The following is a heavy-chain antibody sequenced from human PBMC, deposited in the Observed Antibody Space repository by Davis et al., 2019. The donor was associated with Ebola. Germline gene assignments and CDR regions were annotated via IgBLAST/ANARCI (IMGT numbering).Heavy chain of an antibody. CDR2: IFTSGST. J-gene: IGHJ4*02. CDR1: GYSISSGYY. CDR3: ARHVRITFGGVIVEGDYFDY. D-gene: IGHD3-16*02. V-gene: IGHV4-38-2*02. Sequence: MPSETLSLTCIVSGYSISSGYYWGWIRQSPGKGLGWIGSIFTSGSTYYNPSLKSRVTISVDTSKNQFSLKLSSVTAADTAVYYCARHVRITFGGVIVEGDYFDYWGQGTLVTVSS.